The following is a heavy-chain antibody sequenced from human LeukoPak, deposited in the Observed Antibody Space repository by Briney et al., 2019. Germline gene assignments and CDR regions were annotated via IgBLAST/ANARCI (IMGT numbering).Heavy chain of an antibody. CDR1: GYTFTGYY. Sequence: ASVKVSCKASGYTFTGYYMHWVRQAPGQGLEWMGWINPNSGGTNYAQKFQGRVTMTRDTSISTAYMELSRLRSDDTAVYYCAIDYSSGWSMDYWGQATLVTVSS. CDR2: INPNSGGT. J-gene: IGHJ4*02. CDR3: AIDYSSGWSMDY. V-gene: IGHV1-2*02. D-gene: IGHD6-19*01.